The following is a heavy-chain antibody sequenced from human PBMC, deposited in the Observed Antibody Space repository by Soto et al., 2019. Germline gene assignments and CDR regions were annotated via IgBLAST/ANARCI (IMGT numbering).Heavy chain of an antibody. CDR3: ARVILVVVPAAMVTGWFDP. CDR2: ISAYNGNT. J-gene: IGHJ5*02. CDR1: GYTFTSYG. V-gene: IGHV1-18*01. Sequence: QVQLVQSGAEVKKPGASVKVSCKASGYTFTSYGISWVRQAPGQVRKGMGWISAYNGNTTYAQKLQGRVTMTTDTSTSTAYMELRSLRSDDTAVYYCARVILVVVPAAMVTGWFDPWGQGTLVTVSS. D-gene: IGHD2-2*01.